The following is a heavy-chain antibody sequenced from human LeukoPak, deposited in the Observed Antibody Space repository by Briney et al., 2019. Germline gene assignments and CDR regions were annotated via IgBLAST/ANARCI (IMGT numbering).Heavy chain of an antibody. J-gene: IGHJ1*01. CDR1: GGSISCYS. D-gene: IGHD1-14*01. CDR3: ARGQRGLTP. CDR2: FHNSRTT. V-gene: IGHV4-59*01. Sequence: PSETLSLSCTVSGGSISCYSWTWIRQPPGQGLEWTGYFHNSRTTSYNPSLPGRVIISVDTAMDQISLKLNSVTAADTAVYYCARGQRGLTPWGQRTLVTVSS.